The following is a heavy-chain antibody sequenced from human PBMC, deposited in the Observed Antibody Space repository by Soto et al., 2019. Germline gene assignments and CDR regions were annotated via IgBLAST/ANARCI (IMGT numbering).Heavy chain of an antibody. Sequence: EVQLVESGGGLVKPGGSLRLSCAASGFTFCRYSMNWVRQAPGKGLEWVSSLSSSRSYIYYADSVKGRITISRDNAKNSLYLQMNSLRAEDTAVYYCAREMSGSSARGVDYWGQGTLVTVSS. CDR3: AREMSGSSARGVDY. CDR1: GFTFCRYS. CDR2: LSSSRSYI. V-gene: IGHV3-21*01. D-gene: IGHD6-6*01. J-gene: IGHJ4*02.